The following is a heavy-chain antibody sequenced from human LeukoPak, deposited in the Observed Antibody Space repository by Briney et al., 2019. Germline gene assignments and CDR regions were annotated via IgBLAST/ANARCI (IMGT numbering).Heavy chain of an antibody. D-gene: IGHD5-18*01. CDR1: GYTFTSYD. V-gene: IGHV1-18*01. CDR2: MNPNSGNT. CDR3: ARTHPIQLWLDLYYYYMDV. Sequence: ASVKVSCKASGYTFTSYDINWVRQATGQGLEWMGWMNPNSGNTNYAQKLQGRITMTTDTSTSTAYMELRSLRSDDTAVYYCARTHPIQLWLDLYYYYMDVWGKGTTVTVSS. J-gene: IGHJ6*03.